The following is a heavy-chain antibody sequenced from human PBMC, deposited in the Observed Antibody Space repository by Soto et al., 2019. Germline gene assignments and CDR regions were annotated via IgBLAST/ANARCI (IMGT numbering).Heavy chain of an antibody. V-gene: IGHV1-3*01. CDR2: ILCLNDRK. J-gene: IGHJ4*02. CDR1: GYTFSDYG. Sequence: QVHLVQSGAEVKTPGASVTISCKASGYTFSDYGIHWIRQAPGQRPEWLGWILCLNDRKEYSQKFQGRISLTRDTSASTAYMGLSRLRSEDTAVYYCARGSRTCTEKTCYTDFDFWGQGSLVSVSS. D-gene: IGHD2-2*02. CDR3: ARGSRTCTEKTCYTDFDF.